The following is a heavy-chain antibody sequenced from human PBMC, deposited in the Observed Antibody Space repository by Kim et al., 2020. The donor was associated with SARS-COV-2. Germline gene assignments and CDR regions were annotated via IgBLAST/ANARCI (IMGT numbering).Heavy chain of an antibody. D-gene: IGHD5-12*01. CDR3: ARDQGYSGYDYSRLDP. V-gene: IGHV3-48*03. CDR2: ISSSGSTI. J-gene: IGHJ5*02. Sequence: GGSLRLSCAASGFTFSSYEMNWVRQAPGKGLEWVSYISSSGSTIYYADSVKGRFTISRDNAKNSLYLQMNSLRAEDTAVYYCARDQGYSGYDYSRLDPWGQGTLVTVSS. CDR1: GFTFSSYE.